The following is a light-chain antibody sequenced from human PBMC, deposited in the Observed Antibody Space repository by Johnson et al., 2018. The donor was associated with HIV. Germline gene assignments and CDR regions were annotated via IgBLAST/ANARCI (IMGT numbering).Light chain of an antibody. CDR1: ISNIGDNF. CDR2: ENN. CDR3: GTWDSSRSGGV. V-gene: IGLV1-51*02. Sequence: QSVLTQPPSVSAAPGQKVTIYCSGSISNIGDNFVSWYQQFPGTATKLLIYENNRRPSGIPDRFSGSKSGTSATLGITGLQTGDEADYYCGTWDSSRSGGVFGTGTKVTVL. J-gene: IGLJ1*01.